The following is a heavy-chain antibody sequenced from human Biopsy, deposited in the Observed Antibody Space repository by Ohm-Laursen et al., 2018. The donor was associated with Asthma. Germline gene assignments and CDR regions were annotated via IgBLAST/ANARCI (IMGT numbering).Heavy chain of an antibody. V-gene: IGHV4-34*01. Sequence: TLSLTCSYRGSFRGYVWTWIRQPPGKGLEWIGEIPQGGATTFNPSLKSRVTISIDPSKSQLSLRLKSMTAADTAVYYCASGPQWSGLDVWGQGTTVTVSS. CDR3: ASGPQWSGLDV. D-gene: IGHD2-8*01. J-gene: IGHJ6*02. CDR1: RGSFRGYV. CDR2: IPQGGAT.